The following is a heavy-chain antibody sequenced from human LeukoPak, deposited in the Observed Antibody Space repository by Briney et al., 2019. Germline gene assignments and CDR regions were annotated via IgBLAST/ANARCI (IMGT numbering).Heavy chain of an antibody. CDR2: IIPIFGTA. CDR3: ARRAAAGPTRYYYYYYGMDV. CDR1: GGIFSSYA. Sequence: SVKVSCKASGGIFSSYAISWVRQAPGQGLEWMGGIIPIFGTANYAQKFQGRVTITADESTSTAYMELSSLRSEDTAVYYCARRAAAGPTRYYYYYYGMDVWGQGTTVTVSS. D-gene: IGHD6-13*01. J-gene: IGHJ6*02. V-gene: IGHV1-69*13.